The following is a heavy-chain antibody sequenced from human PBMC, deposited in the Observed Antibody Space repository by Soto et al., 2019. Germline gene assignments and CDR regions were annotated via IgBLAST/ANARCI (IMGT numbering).Heavy chain of an antibody. CDR2: IYWNDDK. CDR3: AHSSFGGYSYGSKTFDY. V-gene: IGHV2-5*01. Sequence: SGPTLVNPTQTLTLTCTFSGFSLSTSGVGVGWIRQPPGKAPEWLALIYWNDDKRYSQSLKSRLTITKDTSKNKVVLTIKNIDPVDTSTYYCAHSSFGGYSYGSKTFDYWGQGTLVTVSS. J-gene: IGHJ4*02. CDR1: GFSLSTSGVG. D-gene: IGHD5-18*01.